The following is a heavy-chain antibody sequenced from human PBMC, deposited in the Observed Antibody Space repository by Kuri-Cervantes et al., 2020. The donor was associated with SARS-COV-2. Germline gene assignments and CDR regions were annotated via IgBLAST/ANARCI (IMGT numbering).Heavy chain of an antibody. CDR3: ARGGRGYSYGYGDAFDI. J-gene: IGHJ3*02. CDR1: GFTFDDYA. CDR2: ISGDGGST. Sequence: GESLKISCAASGFTFDDYAMHWVRQAPGKGLEWVSLISGDGGSTYYADSVKGRFTISRHDSKNTLYLQMNSLRAEDTAVYYCARGGRGYSYGYGDAFDIWGQGTMVTVSS. V-gene: IGHV3-43*02. D-gene: IGHD5-18*01.